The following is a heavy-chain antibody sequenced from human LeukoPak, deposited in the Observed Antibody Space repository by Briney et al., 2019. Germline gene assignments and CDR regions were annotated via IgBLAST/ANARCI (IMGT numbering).Heavy chain of an antibody. J-gene: IGHJ4*02. V-gene: IGHV3-23*01. Sequence: GGSLRLSCAASGFTFSSYAMSWVRQAPGKGLEWVSAISGSGGSTYYADSVKGRFTISRDNSKNTLYLQMNSLRAEDTAVYYCASDYFDRTGYYGFIYWGQGSLVTISS. CDR2: ISGSGGST. D-gene: IGHD3-22*01. CDR1: GFTFSSYA. CDR3: ASDYFDRTGYYGFIY.